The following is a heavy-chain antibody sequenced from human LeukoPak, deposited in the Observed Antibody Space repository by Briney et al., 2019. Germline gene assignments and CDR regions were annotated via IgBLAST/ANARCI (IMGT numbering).Heavy chain of an antibody. J-gene: IGHJ3*02. D-gene: IGHD2/OR15-2a*01. CDR1: GFTFDEYA. V-gene: IGHV3-43*02. CDR3: AKDLSSLFNSFNI. CDR2: ISADGTRT. Sequence: GGSLRLSCAASGFTFDEYAMHWVRQAPGKGLEWVSLISADGTRTFNVASEKGRFTVSRDNNKNSLYLQMNNLRTEDTALYYCAKDLSSLFNSFNIWGQGTLVTVSS.